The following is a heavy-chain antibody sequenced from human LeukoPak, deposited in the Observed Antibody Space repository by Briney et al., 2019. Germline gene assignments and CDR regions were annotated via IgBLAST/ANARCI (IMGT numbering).Heavy chain of an antibody. CDR2: ISTSGGST. Sequence: PGGSLRLSCAASGFAFSKYVMSWVRRAPGTGLEWVSTISTSGGSTYYADSVKGRFTISRDNSKKMLYLQMNSLRAEDTAVYYCAKDRADYDILTTYLFDYWGQGTLVTVSS. CDR3: AKDRADYDILTTYLFDY. D-gene: IGHD3-9*01. CDR1: GFAFSKYV. J-gene: IGHJ4*02. V-gene: IGHV3-23*01.